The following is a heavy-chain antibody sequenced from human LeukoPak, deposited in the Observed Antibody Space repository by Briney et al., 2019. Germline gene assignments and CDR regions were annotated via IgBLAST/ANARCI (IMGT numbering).Heavy chain of an antibody. J-gene: IGHJ4*02. Sequence: GSLRLSCAASGFTFSNAWMSWVRQAPGKGLEWVGRIKSKTDGGTTDYAAPVKGRFTISRDDSKNTLYLQMNSLKTEDTAVYYCTTNYYGSGGYSGYWGQGTLVTVSS. CDR1: GFTFSNAW. V-gene: IGHV3-15*01. CDR2: IKSKTDGGTT. D-gene: IGHD3-10*01. CDR3: TTNYYGSGGYSGY.